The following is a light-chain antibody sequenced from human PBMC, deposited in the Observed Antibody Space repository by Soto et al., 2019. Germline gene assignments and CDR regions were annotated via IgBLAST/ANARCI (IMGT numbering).Light chain of an antibody. CDR1: QGISNY. V-gene: IGKV1-9*01. Sequence: DIQLTQSPSFLSASVGDRVTITCRASQGISNYLAWYQQKPGKAPNLLIHTASTLQSGVPSRFSGSGSGTEFTLTISSLQPDDFATYYCQQYNSYSETFGQGTKVDIK. CDR2: TAS. CDR3: QQYNSYSET. J-gene: IGKJ1*01.